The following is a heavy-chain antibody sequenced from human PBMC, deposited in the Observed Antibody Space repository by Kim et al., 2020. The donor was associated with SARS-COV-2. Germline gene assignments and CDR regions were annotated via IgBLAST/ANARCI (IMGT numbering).Heavy chain of an antibody. CDR2: ISCSGHST. CDR3: AKTSYAAGGPFDY. CDR1: GFTFSTYV. J-gene: IGHJ4*02. V-gene: IGHV3-23*01. Sequence: GGSLRLSCAASGFTFSTYVMTWVRQAPGKGLEWVSGISCSGHSTYYADSVKGRFTISRDTSKNTLYLQMNSLRAEDTAVYYCAKTSYAAGGPFDYWGQGT. D-gene: IGHD6-13*01.